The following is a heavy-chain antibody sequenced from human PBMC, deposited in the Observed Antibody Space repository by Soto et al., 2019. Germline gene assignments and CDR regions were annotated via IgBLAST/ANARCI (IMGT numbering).Heavy chain of an antibody. Sequence: GGSLRLSCAVSGFTFSDYCMSWVRQAPGKGLEWVSGVNWNGGSTGYADSVKGRFTISRDNAKNSLYLQMNSLRAEDTALYYCAKGRSYYYYYGVDVWGQGTTVTVSS. V-gene: IGHV3-20*04. CDR2: VNWNGGST. J-gene: IGHJ6*02. CDR1: GFTFSDYC. CDR3: AKGRSYYYYYGVDV.